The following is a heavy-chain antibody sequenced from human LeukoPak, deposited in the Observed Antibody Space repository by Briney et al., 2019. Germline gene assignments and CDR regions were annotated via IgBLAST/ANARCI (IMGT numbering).Heavy chain of an antibody. Sequence: ASVKVSCKASGYTFTSYYMHWVRQPPAQGLEGMGIINPSGGSTSYAHKFQDRVTMTRDTSTSTVYIEPSSLRSEETAVYYCAREGQYYYDSSGYDYWGQGTLVTVSS. CDR2: INPSGGST. CDR3: AREGQYYYDSSGYDY. CDR1: GYTFTSYY. D-gene: IGHD3-22*01. V-gene: IGHV1-46*01. J-gene: IGHJ4*02.